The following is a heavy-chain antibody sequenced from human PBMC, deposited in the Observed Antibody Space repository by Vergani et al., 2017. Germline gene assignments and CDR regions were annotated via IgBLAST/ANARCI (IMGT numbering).Heavy chain of an antibody. J-gene: IGHJ4*02. V-gene: IGHV3-21*04. CDR3: SKDHHYNWNYVFDY. Sequence: EVQLVESGGGLVKPGGSLRLSCAASGFTFSSYSMNWVRQAPGKGLEWVSSISSSSSYIYYADSVKGRFTISRDNAKNSRYLQMNSLRAEDTALYYCSKDHHYNWNYVFDYWGQGTLVTVSS. CDR1: GFTFSSYS. CDR2: ISSSSSYI. D-gene: IGHD1-7*01.